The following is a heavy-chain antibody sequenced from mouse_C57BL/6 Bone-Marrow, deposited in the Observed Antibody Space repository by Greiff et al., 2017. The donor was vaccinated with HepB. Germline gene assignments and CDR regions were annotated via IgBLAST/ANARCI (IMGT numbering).Heavy chain of an antibody. CDR3: ARDPEDYDGAPMDY. CDR1: GFTFSSYA. CDR2: ISDGGSYT. J-gene: IGHJ4*01. D-gene: IGHD2-4*01. Sequence: VQLKESGGGLVKPGGSLKLSCAASGFTFSSYAMSWVRQTPEKRLEWVATISDGGSYTYYPDNVKGRFTISRDNAKNNLYLQMSHLKSEDTAMYYCARDPEDYDGAPMDYWGQGTSVTVSS. V-gene: IGHV5-4*01.